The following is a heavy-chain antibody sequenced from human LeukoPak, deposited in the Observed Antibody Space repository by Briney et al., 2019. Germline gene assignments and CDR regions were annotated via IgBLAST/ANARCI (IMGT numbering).Heavy chain of an antibody. CDR1: GGSISSGGYY. V-gene: IGHV4-31*03. CDR3: ATVEYCSSISCYSSAARGFDY. J-gene: IGHJ4*02. CDR2: IYYSGST. D-gene: IGHD2-2*01. Sequence: SETLSLTCTVSGGSISSGGYYWSWIRQHPGKGLEWIGYIYYSGSTYYNPSLKSRVTISVDTSKNQFSLKLSSVTAADTAVYYCATVEYCSSISCYSSAARGFDYWGQGTLVTVSS.